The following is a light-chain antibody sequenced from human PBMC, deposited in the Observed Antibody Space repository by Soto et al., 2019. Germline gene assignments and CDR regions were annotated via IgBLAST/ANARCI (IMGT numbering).Light chain of an antibody. Sequence: DIRMTQSPPTLSASVGDRVTITCRASQSINNWLAWHQQKPGKAPKVLIYKASSLESGVPSRFSGSGSGTEFTLTISSLQPDDVATYYCQHHNSFPFTFGGGTKVEIK. CDR3: QHHNSFPFT. CDR2: KAS. J-gene: IGKJ4*01. V-gene: IGKV1-5*03. CDR1: QSINNW.